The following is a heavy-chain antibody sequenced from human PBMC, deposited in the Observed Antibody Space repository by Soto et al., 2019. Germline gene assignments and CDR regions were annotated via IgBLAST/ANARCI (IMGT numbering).Heavy chain of an antibody. J-gene: IGHJ4*02. D-gene: IGHD1-26*01. CDR1: GDSVSSNSAA. Sequence: SQTLSLTCAISGDSVSSNSAAWNWIRQSPSRGLEWLGRTYYRSKWYNEYAVSVKSRITSKPDTSKNQFSLQLNSVIPEDTDVYYCAGMQDGALAYWGQGTLVTVYS. V-gene: IGHV6-1*01. CDR3: AGMQDGALAY. CDR2: TYYRSKWYN.